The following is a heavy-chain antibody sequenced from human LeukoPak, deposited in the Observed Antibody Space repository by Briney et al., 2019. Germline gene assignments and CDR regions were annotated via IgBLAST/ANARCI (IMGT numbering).Heavy chain of an antibody. CDR3: ARFHLLTGYPNDAFDI. D-gene: IGHD3-9*01. V-gene: IGHV4-34*01. J-gene: IGHJ3*02. CDR2: INHSGST. CDR1: GGSFSGYY. Sequence: PSETLSLTCAVYGGSFSGYYWSWIRQPPGKGLEWIGEINHSGSTNYNPSLKSRVTISVDTSKNQFSLKLSSVTAADTAVNYCARFHLLTGYPNDAFDIWGQGTMVTVSS.